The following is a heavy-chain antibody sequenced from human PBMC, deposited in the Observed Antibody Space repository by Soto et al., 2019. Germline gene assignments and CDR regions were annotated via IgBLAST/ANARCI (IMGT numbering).Heavy chain of an antibody. CDR1: GFSFSTYG. CDR3: ARATYGGVPYDYGLEV. D-gene: IGHD2-8*02. V-gene: IGHV3-33*01. J-gene: IGHJ6*02. Sequence: GGSLRLSCVASGFSFSTYGMHWVRQAPGKGLEWVAVIWHDGSNKYYADSVKGRFTISRDNSKNTLYLQMNSLRAEDTAVYYCARATYGGVPYDYGLEVWGQGTTVTVSS. CDR2: IWHDGSNK.